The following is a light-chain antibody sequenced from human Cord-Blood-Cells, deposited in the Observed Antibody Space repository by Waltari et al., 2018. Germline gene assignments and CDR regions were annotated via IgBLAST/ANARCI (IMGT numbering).Light chain of an antibody. V-gene: IGLV3-25*02. Sequence: SYELTQPPSVSVSPGQTARITCSGDALLQQYAYWYQQKPGQAPVLVIYKDSERPSGIPERFSGSSSGTTVTLTISGVQAEDEADYYCQSADSSGTYVVFGGGTKLTVL. CDR3: QSADSSGTYVV. CDR2: KDS. J-gene: IGLJ2*01. CDR1: ALLQQY.